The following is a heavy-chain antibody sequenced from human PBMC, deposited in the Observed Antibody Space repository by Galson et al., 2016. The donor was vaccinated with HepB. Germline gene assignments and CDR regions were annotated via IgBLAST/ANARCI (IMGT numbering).Heavy chain of an antibody. CDR1: GFSLSTSGMC. V-gene: IGHV2-70*11. CDR3: ARRSAYDLGGAFDI. D-gene: IGHD5-12*01. Sequence: PALVKPTQTLTLTCTFSGFSLSTSGMCVSWIRQPPGKALEWLARIDWDDDKYYSTSLKTRLTISKDTTKNQVVLTMTNMDPVDTATYYCARRSAYDLGGAFDIWGQGTMVTVSS. J-gene: IGHJ3*02. CDR2: IDWDDDK.